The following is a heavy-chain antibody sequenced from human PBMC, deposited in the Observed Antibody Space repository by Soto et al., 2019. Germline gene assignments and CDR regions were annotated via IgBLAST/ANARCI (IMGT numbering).Heavy chain of an antibody. J-gene: IGHJ4*02. CDR3: ARTLCSDASCHQPYFDY. CDR1: GFTFSSFE. CDR2: ISSSGSTI. V-gene: IGHV3-48*03. Sequence: EVHLVESGGGLVQPGGSLRLSCAASGFTFSSFEMNWVRQAPGKGLEWISYISSSGSTIYYADSVKGRFTISRDNAKNSLYLQMNSLRAEDTAVYYCARTLCSDASCHQPYFDYWGQGTLVTVSS. D-gene: IGHD2-15*01.